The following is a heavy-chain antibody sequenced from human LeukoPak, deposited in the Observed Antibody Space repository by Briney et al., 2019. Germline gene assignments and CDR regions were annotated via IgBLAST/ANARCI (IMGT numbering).Heavy chain of an antibody. J-gene: IGHJ3*02. V-gene: IGHV3-9*01. CDR2: ISWNSGSI. D-gene: IGHD3-16*01. CDR3: AGDDSDI. Sequence: GGSLRLSCAASGFTFDDYAMHWVRQAPGKGLEWVSGISWNSGSIGYVDSMKGRLTISRDNAKKSLDLQMNSLRVEDTAVYYCAGDDSDIWGQGTMVTVSS. CDR1: GFTFDDYA.